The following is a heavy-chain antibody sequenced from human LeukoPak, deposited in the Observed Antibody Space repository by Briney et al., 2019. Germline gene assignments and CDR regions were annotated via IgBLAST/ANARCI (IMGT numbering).Heavy chain of an antibody. D-gene: IGHD3-22*01. CDR1: GFTFSSYG. Sequence: GGSLRLSCAASGFTFSSYGMHWVRQAPGKGLEWVAFIRYDGSNKYYADSVKGRFTISRDNSKNTLYLQMNSLRAEDTAVYYCAEDPNYYDSSGYYSEFDHWGQGTLVTVSS. J-gene: IGHJ4*02. CDR2: IRYDGSNK. V-gene: IGHV3-30*02. CDR3: AEDPNYYDSSGYYSEFDH.